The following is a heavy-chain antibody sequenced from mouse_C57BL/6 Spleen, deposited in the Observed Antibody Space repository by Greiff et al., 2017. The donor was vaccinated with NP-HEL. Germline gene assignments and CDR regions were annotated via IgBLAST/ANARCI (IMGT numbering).Heavy chain of an antibody. Sequence: EVKLVESGGGLVKPGGSLKLSCAASGFTFSDYGMHWVRQAPEKGLEWVAYISSGSSTIYYADTVKGRFTISRDNAKNTLFLQMTSLRSEDTAMYYCARGSDYDGFAYWGQGTLVTVSA. CDR3: ARGSDYDGFAY. J-gene: IGHJ3*01. CDR2: ISSGSSTI. D-gene: IGHD2-4*01. V-gene: IGHV5-17*01. CDR1: GFTFSDYG.